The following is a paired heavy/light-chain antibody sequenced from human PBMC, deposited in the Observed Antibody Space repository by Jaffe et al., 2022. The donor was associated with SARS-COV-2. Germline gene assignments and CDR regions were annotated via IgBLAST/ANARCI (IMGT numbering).Light chain of an antibody. V-gene: IGLV1-51*02. CDR1: SSNVGTNF. CDR2: ENQ. CDR3: GTWDNSLSAGL. Sequence: QSVLTQPPSVSAAPGQRVTISCSGSSSNVGTNFVSWYQQLPGTAPKLLIYENQKRPSGIPDRFSGSKSGTSATLDITGLQTGDEADYYCGTWDNSLSAGLFGGGTKLAVL. J-gene: IGLJ3*02.
Heavy chain of an antibody. V-gene: IGHV4-34*01. J-gene: IGHJ4*02. D-gene: IGHD3-10*01. Sequence: QVQLQQWGAGLLKPSETLSLTCAVYGGSFSGNYWTWIRQPPGKGLEWIGEINHSGSTNYNPSLKSRVTISVDTSKNQFSLKLSSVTAADTAVYYCARAAGSYYAWRYWGQGTLVTVSS. CDR3: ARAAGSYYAWRY. CDR1: GGSFSGNY. CDR2: INHSGST.